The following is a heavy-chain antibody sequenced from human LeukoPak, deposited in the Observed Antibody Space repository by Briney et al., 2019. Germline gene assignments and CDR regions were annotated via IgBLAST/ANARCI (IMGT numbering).Heavy chain of an antibody. CDR2: IKQDGSEE. D-gene: IGHD6-25*01. Sequence: PGGSLRLSCAASGFTFGSYWMSWVRQAPGKGLEWVANIKQDGSEESYVDSVKGRFTISRDDAQNALYLQMNSLRPEDTALYYCAKGQGSLYSSAADYWGQGTLVTVSS. CDR3: AKGQGSLYSSAADY. CDR1: GFTFGSYW. J-gene: IGHJ4*02. V-gene: IGHV3-7*03.